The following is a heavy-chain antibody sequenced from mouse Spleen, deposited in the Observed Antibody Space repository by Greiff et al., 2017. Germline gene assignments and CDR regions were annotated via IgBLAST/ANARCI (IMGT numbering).Heavy chain of an antibody. CDR1: GYSITSGYY. CDR3: ARDGGWDHFDY. V-gene: IGHV3-6*01. CDR2: ISYDGSN. J-gene: IGHJ2*01. Sequence: DVKLQESGPGLVKPSQSLSLTCSVTGYSITSGYYWNWIRQFPGNKLEWMGYISYDGSNNYNPSLKNRISITRDTSKNQFFLKLNSVTTEDTATYYCARDGGWDHFDYWGQGTTLTVSS. D-gene: IGHD4-1*01.